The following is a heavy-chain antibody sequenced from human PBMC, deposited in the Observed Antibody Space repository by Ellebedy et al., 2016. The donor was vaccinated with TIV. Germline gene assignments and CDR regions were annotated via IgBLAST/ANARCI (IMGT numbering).Heavy chain of an antibody. V-gene: IGHV3-30*18. CDR2: ISYDGSNK. D-gene: IGHD4-17*01. Sequence: GESLKTSCAASGFTFSSYGMHWVRQAPGKGLEWVAVISYDGSNKYYADSVKGRFTISRDNSKNTLYLQMNSLRAEDTAVYYCAKGPDYGDYFDYWGQGTLVTVSS. CDR1: GFTFSSYG. CDR3: AKGPDYGDYFDY. J-gene: IGHJ4*02.